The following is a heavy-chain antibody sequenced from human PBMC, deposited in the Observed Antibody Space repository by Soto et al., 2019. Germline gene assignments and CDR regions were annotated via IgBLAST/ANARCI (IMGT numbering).Heavy chain of an antibody. J-gene: IGHJ4*02. CDR3: ARGCGGGSCYSDWDY. V-gene: IGHV3-53*01. CDR1: GFSGSRKY. CDR2: LYTGETI. D-gene: IGHD2-21*02. Sequence: GGSLRLSCAASGFSGSRKYMSRVRQAPEQGLEWVAVLYTGETIFYTGSVKGRFTISRDSSENTLYIQMNNLRVEDTAVYYCARGCGGGSCYSDWDYWGQGTLVTVSS.